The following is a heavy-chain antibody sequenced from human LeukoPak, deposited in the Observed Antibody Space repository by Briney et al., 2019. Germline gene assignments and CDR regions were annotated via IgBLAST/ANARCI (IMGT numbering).Heavy chain of an antibody. CDR2: INHSGST. V-gene: IGHV4-34*01. D-gene: IGHD3-22*01. J-gene: IGHJ5*02. CDR3: ARRRSYYYDSSGYYSPPGGFDP. Sequence: SETLSLTCAVYGGSFSGYYWSWIRQPPGKGLEWMGEINHSGSTNYNPSLKSRVTTSVDTSKNQFSLKLSSVTAADTAVYYCARRRSYYYDSSGYYSPPGGFDPWGQGTLVTVSS. CDR1: GGSFSGYY.